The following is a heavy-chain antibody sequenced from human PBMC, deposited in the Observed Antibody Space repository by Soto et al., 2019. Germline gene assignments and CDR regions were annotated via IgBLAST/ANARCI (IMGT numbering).Heavy chain of an antibody. CDR1: GFSFTGYY. D-gene: IGHD6-6*01. CDR2: INAHSGGT. Sequence: ASVKVSCKASGFSFTGYYIHWLRQAPGQGLEWMGWINAHSGGTEYAQKFQGRVTLTRDTSISTAYMTLSSLRSDDTAIYYCAKDLTRQLAYWLDPWGQGTQVTVS. V-gene: IGHV1-2*02. J-gene: IGHJ5*02. CDR3: AKDLTRQLAYWLDP.